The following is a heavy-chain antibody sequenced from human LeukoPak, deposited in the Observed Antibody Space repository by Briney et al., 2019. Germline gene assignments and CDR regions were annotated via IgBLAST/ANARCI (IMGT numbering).Heavy chain of an antibody. CDR2: IKQDGSAK. J-gene: IGHJ4*02. CDR3: ASTNSLDN. V-gene: IGHV3-7*01. D-gene: IGHD2-8*01. CDR1: GFTFSDYW. Sequence: GGSLRLSCAASGFTFSDYWMSWVRQAPGKGLEWVANIKQDGSAKFYVDSVKGRFTISRDNAKNSLYLQMNSLRVDDTAVYYCASTNSLDNWGQGTLVTVSS.